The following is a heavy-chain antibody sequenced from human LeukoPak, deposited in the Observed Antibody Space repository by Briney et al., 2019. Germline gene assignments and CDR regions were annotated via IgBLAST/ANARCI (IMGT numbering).Heavy chain of an antibody. CDR3: AKDERPQRDIVVVVGA. CDR2: ISSSSSYT. D-gene: IGHD2-2*01. J-gene: IGHJ5*02. Sequence: PGGSLRLSCAASGFSFSTYSMNWVRQAPGKGLEWVSFISSSSSYTFYADSVKGRFTISGDNAKNSLYLQMSSLRAEDTAVYYCAKDERPQRDIVVVVGAWGQGILVTVSS. V-gene: IGHV3-21*04. CDR1: GFSFSTYS.